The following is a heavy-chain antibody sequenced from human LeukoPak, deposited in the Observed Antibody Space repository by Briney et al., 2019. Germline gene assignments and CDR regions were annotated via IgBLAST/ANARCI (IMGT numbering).Heavy chain of an antibody. J-gene: IGHJ4*02. D-gene: IGHD6-6*01. CDR1: GGSISSYY. V-gene: IGHV4-59*01. Sequence: KPSETLSLTCTVSGGSISSYYWSWIRQPPGKGPEWIGYVYYSGNTNYNPSLKSRVTISVDTSKNQFSLKLSSVTAADTAVYYCARVDPDSSSTLEVFDYWGQGTLVTVSS. CDR2: VYYSGNT. CDR3: ARVDPDSSSTLEVFDY.